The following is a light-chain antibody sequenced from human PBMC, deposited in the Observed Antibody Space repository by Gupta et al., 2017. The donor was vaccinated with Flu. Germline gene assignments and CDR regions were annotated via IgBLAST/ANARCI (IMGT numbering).Light chain of an antibody. CDR2: KVS. CDR1: QSLVHSDGNTY. J-gene: IGKJ1*01. Sequence: DVVLTQSPLSLPVTLGQPASISCRSSQSLVHSDGNTYVNWFQQRPGQSPRRLIYKVSNRDSGVPDRFSGSGSGTDFTLKISRVEAEDVATYYCMQGTHWHRTFGQGTKVDIK. V-gene: IGKV2-30*02. CDR3: MQGTHWHRT.